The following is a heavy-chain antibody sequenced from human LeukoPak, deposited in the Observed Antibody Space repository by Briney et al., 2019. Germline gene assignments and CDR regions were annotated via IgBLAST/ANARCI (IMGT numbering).Heavy chain of an antibody. CDR3: GKSTRIEIVGVPPPDS. CDR2: ISSSSGNT. Sequence: GSLRLSCEASGYTFTSYSINWVRQAPGQGLEWVSSISSSSGNTYYAHTFKGRVTISRDNSENTVYLQMNSLRSEDAAVYHCGKSTRIEIVGVPPPDSWGLGTLVTVSS. CDR1: GYTFTSYS. D-gene: IGHD3-3*01. J-gene: IGHJ5*01. V-gene: IGHV3-21*01.